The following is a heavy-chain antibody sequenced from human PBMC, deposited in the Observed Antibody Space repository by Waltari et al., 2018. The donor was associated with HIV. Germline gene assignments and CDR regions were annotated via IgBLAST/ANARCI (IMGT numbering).Heavy chain of an antibody. CDR2: IYYSGST. J-gene: IGHJ3*02. Sequence: QVQLQASGPGLVKPSETLSLTCTVSGGSISSYYWSWIRQPPGQGLEWIGYIYYSGSTNYNPSLKSRVTISVDTSKNQFSLKLSSVTAADTAVYYCARVNFTPTLRYFDWSYGAFDIWGQGTMVTVSS. V-gene: IGHV4-59*01. D-gene: IGHD3-9*01. CDR1: GGSISSYY. CDR3: ARVNFTPTLRYFDWSYGAFDI.